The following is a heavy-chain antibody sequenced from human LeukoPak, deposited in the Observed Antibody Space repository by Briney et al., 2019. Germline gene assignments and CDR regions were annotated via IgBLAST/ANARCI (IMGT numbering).Heavy chain of an antibody. CDR3: ASDPTTRQTSKGYYYYGMDV. CDR1: GYTLTELS. D-gene: IGHD1-1*01. J-gene: IGHJ6*02. Sequence: ASVKVSCKVSGYTLTELSMHWVRQAPGKGLEWMGGFDPEDGETIYAQKFQGRVTMTEDTSTDTAYMELSSLRSEDTAVYYCASDPTTRQTSKGYYYYGMDVWGQGTTVTVSS. V-gene: IGHV1-24*01. CDR2: FDPEDGET.